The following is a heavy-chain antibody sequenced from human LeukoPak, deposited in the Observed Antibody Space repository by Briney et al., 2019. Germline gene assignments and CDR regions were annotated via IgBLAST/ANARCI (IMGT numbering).Heavy chain of an antibody. J-gene: IGHJ4*02. D-gene: IGHD3-3*01. V-gene: IGHV4-39*01. Sequence: SETLSLTCTVSGGSINSNNYYWGWIRQPPGKGLEWIGSIYSSGSAYYNPSLKSRVTISVDTSKNQFSLRLGSVTAADTAVYYCQSRYLEWLLEYWGQGTLVTVSS. CDR3: QSRYLEWLLEY. CDR1: GGSINSNNYY. CDR2: IYSSGSA.